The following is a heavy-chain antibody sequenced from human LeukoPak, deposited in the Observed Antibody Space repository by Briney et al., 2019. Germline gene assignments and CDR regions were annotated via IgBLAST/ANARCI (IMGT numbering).Heavy chain of an antibody. CDR1: GFTFSSYA. CDR3: AVVVVPAATFDY. Sequence: GSLRLSCAASGFTFSSYAMRWVRQAPGKGLEWVSAISGSGGSTYYADSVKGRFTISRDNSKNTLYLQMNSLRAEDTAVYYCAVVVVPAATFDYWGQGTLVTVSS. D-gene: IGHD2-2*01. V-gene: IGHV3-23*01. J-gene: IGHJ4*02. CDR2: ISGSGGST.